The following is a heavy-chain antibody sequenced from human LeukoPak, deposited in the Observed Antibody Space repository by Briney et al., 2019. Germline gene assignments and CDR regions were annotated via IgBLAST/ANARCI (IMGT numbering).Heavy chain of an antibody. CDR3: ARGYSYGSDYYYGMDV. CDR2: ISGYNGNT. V-gene: IGHV1-18*01. Sequence: ASVTVSCKASGYTFTSYAISWVRQAPGQGLEWMGWISGYNGNTKYAQKVQGRVTMTTDTSTSTAYMELRSLRSDDTAVYYCARGYSYGSDYYYGMDVWGQGTTVTVS. CDR1: GYTFTSYA. D-gene: IGHD5-18*01. J-gene: IGHJ6*02.